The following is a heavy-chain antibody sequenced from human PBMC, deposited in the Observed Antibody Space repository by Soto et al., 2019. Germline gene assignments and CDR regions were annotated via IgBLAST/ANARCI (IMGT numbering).Heavy chain of an antibody. CDR2: INAGNGNT. CDR3: ATLGYCSSTSCPNLRRNDY. V-gene: IGHV1-3*01. D-gene: IGHD2-2*01. Sequence: QVQLVQSGAEVKKPGASVKVSCKASGYTFTSYAMHWVRQAPGQRLEWMGWINAGNGNTKYSQKFQGRVTITRDTSASTAYMELSSLRSEDTAVYYCATLGYCSSTSCPNLRRNDYWGQGTLVTVSS. J-gene: IGHJ4*02. CDR1: GYTFTSYA.